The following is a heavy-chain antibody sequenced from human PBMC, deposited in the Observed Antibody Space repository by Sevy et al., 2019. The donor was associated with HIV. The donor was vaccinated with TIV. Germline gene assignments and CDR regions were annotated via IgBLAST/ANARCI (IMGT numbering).Heavy chain of an antibody. CDR1: GCSISSGDYY. V-gene: IGHV4-30-4*01. J-gene: IGHJ4*02. Sequence: SETLSLTCTVSGCSISSGDYYWSWIRQPPGKGLEWIGYIYYSGSTYYNPSLKSGGTISVDTSKNQFSLKLSSVTDADTAVYYCARECGGDCYTGFDCWGQGTLVTVSS. CDR3: ARECGGDCYTGFDC. D-gene: IGHD2-21*02. CDR2: IYYSGST.